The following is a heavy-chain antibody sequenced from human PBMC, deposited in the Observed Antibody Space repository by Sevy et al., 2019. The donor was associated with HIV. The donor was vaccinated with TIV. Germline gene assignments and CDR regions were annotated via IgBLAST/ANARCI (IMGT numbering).Heavy chain of an antibody. CDR3: TRGRYTYVPFDY. D-gene: IGHD3-10*02. V-gene: IGHV3-49*03. J-gene: IGHJ4*02. CDR2: IRKKAYGGTT. Sequence: GGSLRLSCTASGFTFGDYAMNWFRQAPGKGLEWVGFIRKKAYGGTTEYAASVKCRFTISRDDSKSIAYLQMNSLKTEDTAVYYCTRGRYTYVPFDYWGQGTLVTVSS. CDR1: GFTFGDYA.